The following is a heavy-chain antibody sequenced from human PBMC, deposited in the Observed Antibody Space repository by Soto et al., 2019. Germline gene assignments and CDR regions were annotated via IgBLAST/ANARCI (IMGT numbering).Heavy chain of an antibody. CDR2: ISANSGNT. V-gene: IGHV1-18*01. D-gene: IGHD1-26*01. J-gene: IGHJ4*02. Sequence: QVQLVQSGAEVKKPGASVKVSCKASGYTFSSYGISWVRQAPXQGLEWMGWISANSGNTNYAQKVQGRVTITTDTSTSTAYMELRSLRSDDTAMYYCARGGPGAPFDYWGQGTPVTVSS. CDR1: GYTFSSYG. CDR3: ARGGPGAPFDY.